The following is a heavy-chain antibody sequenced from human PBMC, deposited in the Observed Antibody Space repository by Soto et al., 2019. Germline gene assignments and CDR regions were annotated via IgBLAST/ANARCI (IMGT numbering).Heavy chain of an antibody. CDR1: GFTFSNYG. Sequence: QVQLVESGGGVVQPERSLRLSCAASGFTFSNYGIHWVRQAPGKVLEWVAGISYDGRNKFYADSVKGRFTISRDNSKNTLYLQMNRLRAEDTAVYYCSIERTGWGSCSGDGCHNGMDVWGQGTTVTVSS. V-gene: IGHV3-30*03. D-gene: IGHD2-8*02. CDR2: ISYDGRNK. J-gene: IGHJ6*02. CDR3: SIERTGWGSCSGDGCHNGMDV.